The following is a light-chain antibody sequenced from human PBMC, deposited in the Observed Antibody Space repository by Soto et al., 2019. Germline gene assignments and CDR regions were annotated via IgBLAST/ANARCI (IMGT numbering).Light chain of an antibody. CDR1: QSVNSY. CDR2: DAL. CDR3: QQSTNWRPLT. Sequence: IGLTQSPATMYLSPGERASLYCRASQSVNSYLAWYQQRPGQAPRLLIYDALNRSTGIPARFSGSGSGTDFTLTISSLEPEDFAVYYCQQSTNWRPLTFGGETKVQIK. J-gene: IGKJ4*01. V-gene: IGKV3-11*01.